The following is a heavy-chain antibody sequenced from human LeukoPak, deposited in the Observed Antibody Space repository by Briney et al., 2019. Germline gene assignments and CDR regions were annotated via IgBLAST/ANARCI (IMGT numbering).Heavy chain of an antibody. CDR3: ARHRSNYYDSSGYCDH. CDR1: GGSISSSSYY. V-gene: IGHV4-39*01. D-gene: IGHD3-22*01. CDR2: IYYSGST. Sequence: SETLSLTCTVSGGSISSSSYYWGWIRQPPGKGLEWIGSIYYSGSTYYNPSLKSRVTISVDTSKNQFSLKLSSVTAADTAVYYCARHRSNYYDSSGYCDHWGQGTLVTVSS. J-gene: IGHJ4*02.